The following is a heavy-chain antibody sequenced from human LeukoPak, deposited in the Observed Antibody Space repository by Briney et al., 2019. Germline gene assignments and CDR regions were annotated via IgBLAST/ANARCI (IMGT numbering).Heavy chain of an antibody. D-gene: IGHD6-19*01. CDR1: GFTFSSYS. CDR2: ISSSSRTI. CDR3: ARDDHVAGLFDY. V-gene: IGHV3-48*04. Sequence: GGSLRLSCAASGFTFSSYSMNWVRQAPGKGLEWVSYISSSSRTIYYADSVKGRFTISRDNAKNSLYLQMNSLRAEDTAVYYCARDDHVAGLFDYWGQGTLVTVSS. J-gene: IGHJ4*02.